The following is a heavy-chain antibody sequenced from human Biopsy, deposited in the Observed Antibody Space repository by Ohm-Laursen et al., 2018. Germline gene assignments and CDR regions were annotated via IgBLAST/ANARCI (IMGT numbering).Heavy chain of an antibody. D-gene: IGHD3-22*01. CDR1: GGTFSDYA. Sequence: GSSVTASCKTSGGTFSDYAISWLRQAPGQGLEWMGGIIPLFGTTNYAQKFQGRVTITADKSTGTAYMDLSSLRSEDTAVYYCARDAKWLASGPIDYWGQGALVTVSS. J-gene: IGHJ4*02. CDR2: IIPLFGTT. CDR3: ARDAKWLASGPIDY. V-gene: IGHV1-69*06.